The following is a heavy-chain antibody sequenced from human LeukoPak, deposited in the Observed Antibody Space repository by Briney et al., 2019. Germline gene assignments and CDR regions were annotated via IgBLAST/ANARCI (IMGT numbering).Heavy chain of an antibody. CDR3: ASGLLWHPPMVGGYYYYGMDV. D-gene: IGHD3-10*01. CDR1: GYTFTGYY. J-gene: IGHJ6*02. Sequence: ASVKVSCKASGYTFTGYYMHWVRQAPGQGLEWMGWINPNSGGTNYAQKFQGRVTMTRDTSISTAYMELSRLRSDDTAVYYCASGLLWHPPMVGGYYYYGMDVWGQGTTVTVSS. V-gene: IGHV1-2*02. CDR2: INPNSGGT.